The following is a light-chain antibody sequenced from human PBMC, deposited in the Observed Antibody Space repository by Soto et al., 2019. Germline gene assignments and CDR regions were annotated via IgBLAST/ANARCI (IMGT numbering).Light chain of an antibody. V-gene: IGKV3-11*01. CDR3: QQRSKWPIT. CDR1: QSVSSY. J-gene: IGKJ5*01. CDR2: DAS. Sequence: IVLTQSAATLSLSPRERASLSCRASQSVSSYLAWYQQKPGQAPRLLIYDASNRATGIPARFSGSGSGTDFTLTISSLEPEDFAVYYCQQRSKWPITFGQGTRLEIK.